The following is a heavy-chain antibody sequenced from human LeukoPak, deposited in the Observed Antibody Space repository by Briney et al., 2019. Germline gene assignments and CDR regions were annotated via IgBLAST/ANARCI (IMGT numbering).Heavy chain of an antibody. J-gene: IGHJ6*03. Sequence: SETLSLTCAVYGGSFSGYYWSWIRQPPGKGLEWIGEINHSGSTNYNPSLKSRVTISVDTSKNQFSLKLSSVTAADTAVYYRARAWGIYYYYFYVDVWGKGTTITVSS. CDR3: ARAWGIYYYYFYVDV. CDR1: GGSFSGYY. D-gene: IGHD3-16*01. V-gene: IGHV4-34*01. CDR2: INHSGST.